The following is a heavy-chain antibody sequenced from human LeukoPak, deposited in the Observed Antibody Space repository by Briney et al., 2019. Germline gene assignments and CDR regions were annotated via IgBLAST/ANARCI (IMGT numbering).Heavy chain of an antibody. CDR1: GGSISSGGYY. D-gene: IGHD5-24*01. V-gene: IGHV4-31*03. CDR3: ARDSGKLEMATKLPYYYYYGMDV. Sequence: PSETLSLTCTVSGGSISSGGYYWSWIRQLPGKGLEWIGYIYYSGSAYYNPSLKSRVTISVDTAKNQVSLKLSSVTAANAAVYYCARDSGKLEMATKLPYYYYYGMDVWGQGTTVTVSS. CDR2: IYYSGSA. J-gene: IGHJ6*02.